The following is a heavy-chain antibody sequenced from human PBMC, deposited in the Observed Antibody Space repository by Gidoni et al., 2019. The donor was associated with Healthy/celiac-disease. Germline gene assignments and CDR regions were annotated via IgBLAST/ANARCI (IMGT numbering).Heavy chain of an antibody. D-gene: IGHD6-19*01. CDR2: ISYDGSNK. V-gene: IGHV3-30*04. J-gene: IGHJ4*02. CDR3: ARGGAGAVPFDY. CDR1: GFTFSSYA. Sequence: QVQLVASGGGVVQPGMSLRLSCSASGFTFSSYARHWVRQAPGKGLEGVAVISYDGSNKYDADAVKGRFTISRDNAKNTLYLKMNSLRAEDTAVYYCARGGAGAVPFDYWGQGTLVTVSS.